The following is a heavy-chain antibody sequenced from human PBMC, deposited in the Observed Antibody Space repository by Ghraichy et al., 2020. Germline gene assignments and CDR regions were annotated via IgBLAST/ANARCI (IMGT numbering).Heavy chain of an antibody. D-gene: IGHD4-17*01. CDR2: IIPIFGTA. CDR1: GGTFSSYA. V-gene: IGHV1-69*13. Sequence: SVKVSCKASGGTFSSYAISWVRQAPGQGLEWMGGIIPIFGTANYAQKFQGRVTITADESTSTAYMELSSLRSEDTAVYYCARGGTVGDGDYLFDYWGQGTLVTVSS. J-gene: IGHJ4*02. CDR3: ARGGTVGDGDYLFDY.